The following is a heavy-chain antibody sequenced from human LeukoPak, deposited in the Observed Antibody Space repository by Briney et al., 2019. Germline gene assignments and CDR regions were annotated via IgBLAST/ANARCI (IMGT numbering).Heavy chain of an antibody. V-gene: IGHV1-2*02. J-gene: IGHJ5*02. D-gene: IGHD3-10*01. CDR1: GYTFTGYY. CDR3: ARERITMVRGVKYNWFDP. CDR2: INPNSGGT. Sequence: GASVKVSCKASGYTFTGYYIHWVRQAPGQGLEWMGWINPNSGGTNYAQKFQGRVTMTRDTSISTAYMELSSLRSDDTAVYYCARERITMVRGVKYNWFDPWGQGTLVTVSS.